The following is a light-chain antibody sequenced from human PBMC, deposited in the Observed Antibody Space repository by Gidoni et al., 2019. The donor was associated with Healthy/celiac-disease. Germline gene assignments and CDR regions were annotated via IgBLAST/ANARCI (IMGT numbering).Light chain of an antibody. CDR2: GNS. V-gene: IGLV1-40*01. Sequence: QSVLTQPPSVSGAPGQGVTISCTGSSSNIGAGYDVHWYQQLPGTAPNLLIYGNSNRPSGVPDRFSGSKSGTSASLAITGLQAEDEADYYCQSYDSSLSGTDVVFGGGTKLTVL. CDR3: QSYDSSLSGTDVV. CDR1: SSNIGAGYD. J-gene: IGLJ2*01.